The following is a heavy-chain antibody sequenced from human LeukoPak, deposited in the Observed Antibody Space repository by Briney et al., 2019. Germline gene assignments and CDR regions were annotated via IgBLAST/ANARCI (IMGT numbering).Heavy chain of an antibody. Sequence: SETLSLTCTVSGGSISSYYWSWIRQPAGKGLEWIGRIYTSGSTNYNPSLKSRVTISVDTSKNQFSLKLSSVTAADTAVYYCARHRRIVVVPAAGGLWFDPWGQGTLVTVSS. V-gene: IGHV4-4*07. D-gene: IGHD2-2*01. CDR3: ARHRRIVVVPAAGGLWFDP. CDR1: GGSISSYY. CDR2: IYTSGST. J-gene: IGHJ5*02.